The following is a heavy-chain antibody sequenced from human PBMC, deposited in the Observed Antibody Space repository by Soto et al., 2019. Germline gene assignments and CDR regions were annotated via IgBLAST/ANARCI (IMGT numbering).Heavy chain of an antibody. CDR3: ARDQDDILTGYPYNWFDP. CDR1: GDSFTSYA. Sequence: GASVKLSCTASGDSFTSYAMHWVRQAPGQRLEWMGWINAGNGNTKYSQKFQGRVTITRDTSASTAYMELSSLRSEDTAVYYCARDQDDILTGYPYNWFDPWGQGTLVTVSS. CDR2: INAGNGNT. J-gene: IGHJ5*02. V-gene: IGHV1-3*01. D-gene: IGHD3-9*01.